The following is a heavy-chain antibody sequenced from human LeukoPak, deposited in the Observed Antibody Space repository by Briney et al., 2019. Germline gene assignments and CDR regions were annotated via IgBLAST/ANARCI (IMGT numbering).Heavy chain of an antibody. J-gene: IGHJ4*02. CDR2: INPSGGST. CDR1: GYTFTSYY. Sequence: GASVKVSCKASGYTFTSYYMHWVRQAPGQGLEWMGIINPSGGSTSYAQKFQGRVTMTRDMSTSTVYMELSSLRSEDTAVYYRARDRSGRRDGYNFDYWGQGTLVTVSS. V-gene: IGHV1-46*01. CDR3: ARDRSGRRDGYNFDY. D-gene: IGHD5-24*01.